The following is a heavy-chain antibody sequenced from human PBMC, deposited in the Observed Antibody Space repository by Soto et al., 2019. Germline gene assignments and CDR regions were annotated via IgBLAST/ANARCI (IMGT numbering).Heavy chain of an antibody. J-gene: IGHJ5*02. CDR3: AIRHYYDSSGYYLSWFDP. D-gene: IGHD3-22*01. Sequence: LSLTCTVSGGSISSGVYYWSWIRQHPRKGLEWIGYIYYSGSTYYNPSLKSRVTISVDTSKNQFSRKLSSVTAEDTAVYYCAIRHYYDSSGYYLSWFDPWGQGTLVTVSS. V-gene: IGHV4-31*03. CDR2: IYYSGST. CDR1: GGSISSGVYY.